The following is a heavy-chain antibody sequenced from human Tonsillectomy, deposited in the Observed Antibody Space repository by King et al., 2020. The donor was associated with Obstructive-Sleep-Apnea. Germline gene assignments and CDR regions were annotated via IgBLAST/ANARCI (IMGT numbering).Heavy chain of an antibody. CDR3: ARGYTPRHFDY. J-gene: IGHJ4*02. CDR1: RGSFSGYY. V-gene: IGHV4-34*01. CDR2: INHGGST. Sequence: VQLQQWGAGLLKPSETLSLTCAVYRGSFSGYYWSWIRQPPGKGLEWIGEINHGGSTNYNPSLKSRVTISVDTSKNQFSLRWSSVTAADTAVYFCARGYTPRHFDYWGQGTLVTVSS. D-gene: IGHD4-11*01.